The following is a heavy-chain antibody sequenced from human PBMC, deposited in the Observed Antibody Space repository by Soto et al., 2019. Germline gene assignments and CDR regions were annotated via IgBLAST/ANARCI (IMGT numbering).Heavy chain of an antibody. CDR1: GFTFSSYS. V-gene: IGHV3-21*01. J-gene: IGHJ4*02. CDR3: ARASITGTTDFDY. CDR2: ISSSSSYI. D-gene: IGHD1-7*01. Sequence: GGSLRLSCAASGFTFSSYSMNWVRQAPGKGLEWVSSISSSSSYIYYADSVKGRFTISRDNAKNSLYLQMNSLRAEDTAVYYCARASITGTTDFDYWGQGTLVTVSS.